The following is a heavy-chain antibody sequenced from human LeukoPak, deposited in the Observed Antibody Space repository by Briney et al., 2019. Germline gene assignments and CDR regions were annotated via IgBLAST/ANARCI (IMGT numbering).Heavy chain of an antibody. J-gene: IGHJ4*02. D-gene: IGHD4-17*01. V-gene: IGHV3-11*01. CDR2: ISSSGNTI. Sequence: GGSLRLSCAASGFTFSDYYMNWIRQAPGKGLEWISYISSSGNTIYYADSVKGRFTISRENAKNSLYLQMNSLRAEDTAVYYCASGLNTVTVPFDYWGQGTLVTVSS. CDR1: GFTFSDYY. CDR3: ASGLNTVTVPFDY.